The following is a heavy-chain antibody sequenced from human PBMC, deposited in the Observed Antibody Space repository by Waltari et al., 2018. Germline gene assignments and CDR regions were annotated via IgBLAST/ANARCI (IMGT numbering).Heavy chain of an antibody. CDR2: CDPEDGEP. J-gene: IGHJ4*02. CDR1: GYTLTELS. Sequence: QVQLVQSGAEVKKPGASVKVSCKVSGYTLTELSMHWVRQAPGKGLEWMGGCDPEDGEPIYAQEFQGRVTMTEDTSTDTAYMELSSLRSEDTAVYYCATAPTDLGVRTFDYWGQGTLVTVSS. CDR3: ATAPTDLGVRTFDY. D-gene: IGHD3-16*01. V-gene: IGHV1-24*01.